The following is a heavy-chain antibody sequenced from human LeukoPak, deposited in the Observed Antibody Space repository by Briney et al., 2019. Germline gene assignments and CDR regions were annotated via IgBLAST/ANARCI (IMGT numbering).Heavy chain of an antibody. CDR3: ARNRGWYATDV. Sequence: KTSETLSLTCTVSGGSISSSSYYWGWIRQPPGKGLEWIGSIYYSGSTYYNPSLKSRVTISVDTSKNQFSLKLSSVTSADTAVYYCARNRGWYATDVWGQGAAVTVSS. V-gene: IGHV4-39*07. D-gene: IGHD6-19*01. J-gene: IGHJ6*02. CDR1: GGSISSSSYY. CDR2: IYYSGST.